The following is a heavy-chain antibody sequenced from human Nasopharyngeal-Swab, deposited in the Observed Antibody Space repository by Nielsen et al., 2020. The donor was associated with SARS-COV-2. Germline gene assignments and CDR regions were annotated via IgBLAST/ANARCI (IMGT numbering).Heavy chain of an antibody. CDR2: IDYSGDS. Sequence: SETLSLTCSVSGASISNGGFYWSWVRQHPGKGLQWIGHIDYSGDSYYNPSLKSRVSVSVDTSKNHFSLKVNSVTAADTAIYYCARVFVPYGQLPSQFDYWGQGLLVTVS. D-gene: IGHD2-2*01. CDR3: ARVFVPYGQLPSQFDY. CDR1: GASISNGGFY. J-gene: IGHJ4*02. V-gene: IGHV4-31*03.